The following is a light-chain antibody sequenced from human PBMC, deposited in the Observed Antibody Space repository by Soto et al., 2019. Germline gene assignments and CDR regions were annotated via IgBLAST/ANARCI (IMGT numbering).Light chain of an antibody. CDR2: DVS. J-gene: IGLJ3*02. V-gene: IGLV2-18*02. Sequence: QSALTQPPSVSGSPGQSVTISCTGTSSDLGSYNRVSWYQQPPGTAPKLMIYDVSNRPSGVPDRFSGSKSGNTASLTISGLQAEVAADYYCSSYTSSSTLVFGGGTKLTVL. CDR3: SSYTSSSTLV. CDR1: SSDLGSYNR.